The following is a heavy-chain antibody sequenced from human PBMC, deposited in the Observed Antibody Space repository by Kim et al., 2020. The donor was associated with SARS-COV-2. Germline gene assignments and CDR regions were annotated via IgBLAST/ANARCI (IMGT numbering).Heavy chain of an antibody. J-gene: IGHJ6*01. CDR3: AKVLGTLQKCGGSCPYYYGMDV. CDR2: ISGSGGST. V-gene: IGHV3-23*01. CDR1: GFTFSSYA. D-gene: IGHD2-15*01. Sequence: GGSLRLSCAASGFTFSSYAMSWVRQAPGKGLEWVSAISGSGGSTYYADSVKGRFTISRDNSKNTLYLQMNSLRAEDTAVYYCAKVLGTLQKCGGSCPYYYGMDVWGQGTTVTVSS.